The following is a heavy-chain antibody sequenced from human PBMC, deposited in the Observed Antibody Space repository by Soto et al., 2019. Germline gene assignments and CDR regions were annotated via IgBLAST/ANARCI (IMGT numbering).Heavy chain of an antibody. J-gene: IGHJ4*02. CDR2: INHSGST. V-gene: IGHV4-34*01. Sequence: QVQLQQWGAGLLKPSETLSLTCAVYGGSFSGYYWSWIRQPPGKGLEWIGEINHSGSTNYNPSLNSLVTISVDTSKNQFSLKLSSVTAADTAVYYCARGRHPGIPVAGPASDPFDYWGQETLVTVSS. CDR3: ARGRHPGIPVAGPASDPFDY. D-gene: IGHD6-19*01. CDR1: GGSFSGYY.